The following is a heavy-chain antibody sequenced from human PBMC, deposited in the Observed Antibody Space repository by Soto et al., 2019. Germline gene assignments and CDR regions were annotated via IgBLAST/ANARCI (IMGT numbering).Heavy chain of an antibody. CDR3: TRRTKAGDGGVDPLAY. CDR1: DLRFSDGW. CDR2: IKSKADGGTV. Sequence: EVRLVESGGGSVKPEGSLRLSCAASDLRFSDGWLNWVRQTPGKGLQWVGRIKSKADGGTVDYAAHVNGRFTISSDDSENMLNLQTNNLKADDTGIYCCTRRTKAGDGGVDPLAYWGQGALVTVSS. J-gene: IGHJ4*02. V-gene: IGHV3-15*07. D-gene: IGHD3-16*01.